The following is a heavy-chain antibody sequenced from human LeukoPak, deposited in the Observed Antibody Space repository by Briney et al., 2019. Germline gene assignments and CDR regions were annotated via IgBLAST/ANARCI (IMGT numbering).Heavy chain of an antibody. V-gene: IGHV3-23*01. CDR3: AKEVSWRVAGTMGLDY. Sequence: PGGSLRLSCAASGFTFSSYAVSWVRQAPGKGLEWVSTIARSTYYADSVKGRFTISRDNSKNTLYLQMNSLRAEDTAVYYCAKEVSWRVAGTMGLDYWGQGTLVTVSS. CDR1: GFTFSSYA. CDR2: IARST. D-gene: IGHD6-19*01. J-gene: IGHJ4*02.